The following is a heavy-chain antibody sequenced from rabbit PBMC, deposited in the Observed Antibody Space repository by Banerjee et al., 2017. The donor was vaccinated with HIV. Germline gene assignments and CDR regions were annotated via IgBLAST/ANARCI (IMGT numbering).Heavy chain of an antibody. CDR2: IYIGSGST. J-gene: IGHJ6*01. CDR1: GFTISSSYY. Sequence: QSLEESGGGLVQPEGSLALTCKASGFTISSSYYMCWVRQAPGKGLQLIACIYIGSGSTYYASWAKGRFTISKTSSTTVTLQMTSLTAADTATYFCARANSGYYMWDLWGPGTLVTVS. CDR3: ARANSGYYMWDL. D-gene: IGHD1-1*01. V-gene: IGHV1S40*01.